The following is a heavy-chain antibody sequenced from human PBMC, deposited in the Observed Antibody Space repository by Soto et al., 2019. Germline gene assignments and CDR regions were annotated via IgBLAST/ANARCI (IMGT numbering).Heavy chain of an antibody. CDR2: TNSDGSST. J-gene: IGHJ4*02. Sequence: GGSLRLSCAASGFTFSSYWMHWVRQAPGKGLVWVSRTNSDGSSTSYADSVKGRFTISRDNAKNTLYLQMNSLRAEDTAVYYCARAGYYDFSSGYYTGFAYWGQGTVVT. CDR3: ARAGYYDFSSGYYTGFAY. D-gene: IGHD3-3*01. CDR1: GFTFSSYW. V-gene: IGHV3-74*01.